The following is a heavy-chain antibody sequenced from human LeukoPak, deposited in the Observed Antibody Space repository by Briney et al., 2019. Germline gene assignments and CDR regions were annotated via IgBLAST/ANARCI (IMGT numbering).Heavy chain of an antibody. Sequence: GGSLHLSCAASGLTVSNVWMSWVRQAPGKGLEWVGRIKGKSDGGATDYAAPVKGRFTILRDDSKGTLYLQMNSLKTEDTAIYYCTTGVINDYWGQGALVTVSS. CDR1: GLTVSNVW. J-gene: IGHJ4*02. CDR2: IKGKSDGGAT. CDR3: TTGVINDY. V-gene: IGHV3-15*01. D-gene: IGHD2-21*01.